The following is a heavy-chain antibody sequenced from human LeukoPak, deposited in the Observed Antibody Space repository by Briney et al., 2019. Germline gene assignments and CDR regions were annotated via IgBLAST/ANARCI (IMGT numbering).Heavy chain of an antibody. Sequence: PSETPSLTCTVSGGSISDYYWSWTRQPAGKGLEWIGCIFTSGSTNYNPSLKSRVTISIDTSKNQFSLKVTSVTAADTAVYYCAAYGSGGNYFDYWGQGALVTVSS. D-gene: IGHD3-10*01. V-gene: IGHV4-4*07. CDR2: IFTSGST. CDR3: AAYGSGGNYFDY. CDR1: GGSISDYY. J-gene: IGHJ4*02.